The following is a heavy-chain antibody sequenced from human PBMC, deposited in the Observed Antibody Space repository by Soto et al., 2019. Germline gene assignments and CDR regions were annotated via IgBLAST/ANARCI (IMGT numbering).Heavy chain of an antibody. J-gene: IGHJ3*02. D-gene: IGHD6-13*01. Sequence: PGGSLRLSCAASGFTLSDYYMSWIRQAPGKGLEWISYISSSGSTIYYADSVKGRFTISRDNAKNSLYLQMNSLRAEDTAVYYCASKQLVLGDGFDIWGQGTMVTVS. CDR1: GFTLSDYY. V-gene: IGHV3-11*01. CDR2: ISSSGSTI. CDR3: ASKQLVLGDGFDI.